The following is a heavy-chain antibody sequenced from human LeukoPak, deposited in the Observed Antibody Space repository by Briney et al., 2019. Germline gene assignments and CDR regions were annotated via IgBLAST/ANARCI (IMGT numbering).Heavy chain of an antibody. CDR1: EFTFSSYW. CDR3: ARARVGAISDY. Sequence: GGSLRLSCAASEFTFSSYWMSWVRQAPGKGLEWVANIKQDGSEKYYVDPVKGRFTISRDNAKNSLYLQMNSLRAEDTAVYYCARARVGAISDYWGQGTLVTVSS. J-gene: IGHJ4*02. CDR2: IKQDGSEK. D-gene: IGHD1-26*01. V-gene: IGHV3-7*01.